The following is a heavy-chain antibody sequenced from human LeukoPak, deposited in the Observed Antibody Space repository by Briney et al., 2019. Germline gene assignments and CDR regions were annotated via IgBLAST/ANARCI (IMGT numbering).Heavy chain of an antibody. D-gene: IGHD1-14*01. V-gene: IGHV3-33*01. Sequence: GGSLRLSCAASGFSFSSYDMHWVRQAPGKGLEWVAIIWFDGSDKYYGDSVKGRFTISGDNSKNTLYLQMNSLRVEDTAVYYCARDLNREDFDYWGQGTLVAVSS. CDR3: ARDLNREDFDY. J-gene: IGHJ4*02. CDR2: IWFDGSDK. CDR1: GFSFSSYD.